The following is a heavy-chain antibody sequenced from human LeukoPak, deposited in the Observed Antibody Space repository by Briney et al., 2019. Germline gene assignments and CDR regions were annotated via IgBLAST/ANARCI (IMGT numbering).Heavy chain of an antibody. D-gene: IGHD4-17*01. CDR3: ASASESTVTTGYDY. V-gene: IGHV3-7*01. J-gene: IGHJ4*02. Sequence: GGSLRLSCAASGFTFSSYWMSWVRQAPGKGLEWVANIKQDGSEKYCVDSVKGRFTISRDNAKNSLYLQMNSLRAEDTAVYYCASASESTVTTGYDYWGQGTLVTVSS. CDR1: GFTFSSYW. CDR2: IKQDGSEK.